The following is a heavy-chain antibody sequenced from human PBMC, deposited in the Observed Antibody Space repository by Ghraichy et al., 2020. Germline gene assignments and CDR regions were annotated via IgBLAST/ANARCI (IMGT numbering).Heavy chain of an antibody. Sequence: ESLNISCAASGFTFDDYAMHWVRQAPGKGLEWVSLISGDGGSTYYADSVKGRFTISRDNSKNSLYLQMNSLRTEDTALYYCAKDSSERADITIFGVVIYYSYGMDVWGQGTTVTVSS. CDR1: GFTFDDYA. V-gene: IGHV3-43*02. D-gene: IGHD3-3*01. J-gene: IGHJ6*02. CDR3: AKDSSERADITIFGVVIYYSYGMDV. CDR2: ISGDGGST.